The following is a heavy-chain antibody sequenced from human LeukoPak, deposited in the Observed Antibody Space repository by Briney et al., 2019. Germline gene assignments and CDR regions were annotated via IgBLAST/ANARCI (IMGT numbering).Heavy chain of an antibody. D-gene: IGHD3-10*01. V-gene: IGHV3-21*01. CDR3: ARVPNPGYGSGSYYI. Sequence: GGSLRLSCAASGFTFSSYSMSWVRQAPGKGLEWVSSISSSSSYIYYADSVKGRFTISRDNAKNSRYLQIYTLRAEDRAVYYCARVPNPGYGSGSYYIWGQGTLVTVSS. J-gene: IGHJ4*02. CDR1: GFTFSSYS. CDR2: ISSSSSYI.